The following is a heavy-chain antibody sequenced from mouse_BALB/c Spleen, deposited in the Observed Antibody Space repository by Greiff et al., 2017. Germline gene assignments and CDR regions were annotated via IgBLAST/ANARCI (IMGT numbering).Heavy chain of an antibody. CDR1: GYTFTDYA. J-gene: IGHJ4*01. CDR3: ASGGNYAMDY. V-gene: IGHV1S137*01. Sequence: QVQLKQSGAELVRPGVSVKISCKGSGYTFTDYAMHWVKQSHAKSLEWIGVISTYYGDASYNQKFKGKATMTVDKSSSTAYMELARLTSEDSAIYYCASGGNYAMDYWGQGTSVTVSS. CDR2: ISTYYGDA.